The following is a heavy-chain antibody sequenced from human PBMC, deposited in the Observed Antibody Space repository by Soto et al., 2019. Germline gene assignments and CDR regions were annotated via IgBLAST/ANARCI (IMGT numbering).Heavy chain of an antibody. CDR3: ARESITIFGVGGRDYYYYGMDV. CDR2: ISSSSSTI. J-gene: IGHJ6*02. V-gene: IGHV3-48*02. Sequence: GGSLRLSCAASGFTFSSYSMNWVRQAPGKGLEWVSYISSSSSTIYYADSVKGRFTISRDNAKNSLYLQMNSLRDEDTAVYYCARESITIFGVGGRDYYYYGMDVWGQGTTVTVSS. D-gene: IGHD3-3*01. CDR1: GFTFSSYS.